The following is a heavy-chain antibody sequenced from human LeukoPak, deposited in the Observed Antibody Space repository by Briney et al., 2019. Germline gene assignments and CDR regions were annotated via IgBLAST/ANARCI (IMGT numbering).Heavy chain of an antibody. V-gene: IGHV4-34*01. Sequence: SETLSLTCAVYGGSFSGYYWSWIRQPPGKGLEWIGEINHSGSTNYNPSLKSRVTISVDTSKSQFSLKLSSVTAADTAVYYCARSRLVRGGPDYWGQGTLVTVSS. CDR3: ARSRLVRGGPDY. CDR2: INHSGST. CDR1: GGSFSGYY. D-gene: IGHD3-10*01. J-gene: IGHJ4*02.